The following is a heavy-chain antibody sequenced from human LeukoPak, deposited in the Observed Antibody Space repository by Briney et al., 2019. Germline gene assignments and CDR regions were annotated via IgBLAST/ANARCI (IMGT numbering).Heavy chain of an antibody. D-gene: IGHD3-22*01. CDR1: GFTFSSYA. CDR3: AREMLYYYDSSGYFDY. CDR2: ISGSGGST. Sequence: GGSLRLSCAASGFTFSSYAMSWVRQAPGKGLEWVSAISGSGGSTYYADSVKGRFTISRDNSKNTLYLQMNSLRAEDTAVYYCAREMLYYYDSSGYFDYWGQGTLVTVSS. V-gene: IGHV3-23*01. J-gene: IGHJ4*02.